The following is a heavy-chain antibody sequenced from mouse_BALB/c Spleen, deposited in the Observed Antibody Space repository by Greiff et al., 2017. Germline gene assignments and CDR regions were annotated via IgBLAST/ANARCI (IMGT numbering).Heavy chain of an antibody. Sequence: EVQLQQSGPELVKPGASVKISCKASGYSFTGYNMNWVKQRTGKGLEWIGNIDPYYGGTSYNQKFKGKATLTVDKSSSTAYMQLKSLTSEDSAVYYCARGTYHHLYAMDYWGQGTSVTVSS. D-gene: IGHD5-1*01. V-gene: IGHV1-39*01. CDR2: IDPYYGGT. CDR1: GYSFTGYN. CDR3: ARGTYHHLYAMDY. J-gene: IGHJ4*01.